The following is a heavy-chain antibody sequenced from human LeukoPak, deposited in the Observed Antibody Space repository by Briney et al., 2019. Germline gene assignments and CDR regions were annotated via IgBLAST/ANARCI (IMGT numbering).Heavy chain of an antibody. Sequence: GKSLKISCKASGSLFTSNWIRGVGPLPGEGLAWMGIIFPGDSDTRYNPSLQGQVTISAVKTISTSYQQWTSLKASDTAIYYCARHYSSNLLLVYGGQGTRVTVAS. CDR3: ARHYSSNLLLVY. CDR2: IFPGDSDT. CDR1: GSLFTSNW. J-gene: IGHJ4*02. V-gene: IGHV5-51*01. D-gene: IGHD5-18*01.